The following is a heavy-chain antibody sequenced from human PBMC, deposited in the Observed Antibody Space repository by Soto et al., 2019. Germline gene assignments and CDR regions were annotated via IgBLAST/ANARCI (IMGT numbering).Heavy chain of an antibody. Sequence: PSETLSLTCTVSGGSISSYYWSWIRQPPGKGLEWIGYIYYSGSTDYNPSLKSRVTISVDTSKNQFSLKLSSVTAADTAVYYCARVQWLVRVALLFDYWSQGTLVTVSS. CDR1: GGSISSYY. J-gene: IGHJ4*02. CDR3: ARVQWLVRVALLFDY. V-gene: IGHV4-59*01. CDR2: IYYSGST. D-gene: IGHD6-19*01.